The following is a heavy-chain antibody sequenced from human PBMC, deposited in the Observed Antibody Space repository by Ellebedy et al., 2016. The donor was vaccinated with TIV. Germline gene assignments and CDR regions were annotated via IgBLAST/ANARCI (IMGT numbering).Heavy chain of an antibody. Sequence: GGSLRLXXAASGFTFSSYAMSWVRQAPGKGLEWVSAISGSGGSTYYADSVKGRFTLSRDNPKNTLYLQMNSLRAEDTAVYYCAKTKYYDFWSGYYFYYYYGMDVWGQGTTVTVSS. CDR2: ISGSGGST. V-gene: IGHV3-23*01. J-gene: IGHJ6*02. D-gene: IGHD3-3*01. CDR1: GFTFSSYA. CDR3: AKTKYYDFWSGYYFYYYYGMDV.